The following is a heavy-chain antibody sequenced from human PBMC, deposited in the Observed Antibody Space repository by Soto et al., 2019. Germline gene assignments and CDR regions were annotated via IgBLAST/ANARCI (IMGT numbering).Heavy chain of an antibody. Sequence: EVQLLESGGGLVQPGGSLRLSCAASGCTFSNYAMTWVRQAPGKGLECVSTINTSGGNTHYADSVKGRFSVSRDNSKNTLSLQMNSLRAEDTAVYYCTKDWKHDSWGQGTLVTVSS. D-gene: IGHD1-1*01. J-gene: IGHJ5*01. CDR3: TKDWKHDS. CDR2: INTSGGNT. CDR1: GCTFSNYA. V-gene: IGHV3-23*01.